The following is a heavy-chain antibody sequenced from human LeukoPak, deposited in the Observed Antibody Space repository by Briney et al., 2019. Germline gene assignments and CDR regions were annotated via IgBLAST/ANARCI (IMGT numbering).Heavy chain of an antibody. D-gene: IGHD2-2*01. J-gene: IGHJ4*02. Sequence: GGSLRLSCAASGFTVSSNYMIWVRQAPGRGLEWVSVIYSAGSTYYADSVKGRFTISRDNSKNTLYLQMNSLRAEDTAVYYCARATRGYFDYWGQGTLVTVSS. CDR3: ARATRGYFDY. CDR2: IYSAGST. CDR1: GFTVSSNY. V-gene: IGHV3-53*01.